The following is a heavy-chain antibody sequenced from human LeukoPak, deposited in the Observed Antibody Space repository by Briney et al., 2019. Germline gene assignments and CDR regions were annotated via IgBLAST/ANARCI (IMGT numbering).Heavy chain of an antibody. J-gene: IGHJ4*02. V-gene: IGHV3-49*04. CDR1: GFTFSGYA. Sequence: GGSLRLSCAASGFTFSGYAMSWVRQAPGKGLEWVGFIRSKAYGGTTEYAASVKGRFTISRDDSKSIAYLQMNSLKTEDTAVYYCTTCYYNSGYFPTGYWGQGTLVTVSS. CDR3: TTCYYNSGYFPTGY. CDR2: IRSKAYGGTT. D-gene: IGHD3-22*01.